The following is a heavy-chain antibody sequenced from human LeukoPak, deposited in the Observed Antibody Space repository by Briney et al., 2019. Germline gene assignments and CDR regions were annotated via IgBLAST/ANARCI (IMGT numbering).Heavy chain of an antibody. CDR2: IYYSGST. V-gene: IGHV4-59*01. Sequence: SETLSLTCTVSGGSISSYYWSWIRQPPGKGLEWIGYIYYSGSTNYNPSLKSRVTISVDTSKNQFSLKLSSVTAADTAVYYCARVFNYYDSCGFWYYGMDVWGQGTTVTVSS. D-gene: IGHD3-22*01. CDR3: ARVFNYYDSCGFWYYGMDV. J-gene: IGHJ6*02. CDR1: GGSISSYY.